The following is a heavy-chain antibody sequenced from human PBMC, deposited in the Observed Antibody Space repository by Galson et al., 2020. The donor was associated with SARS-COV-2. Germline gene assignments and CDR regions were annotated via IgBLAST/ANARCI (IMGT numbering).Heavy chain of an antibody. V-gene: IGHV1-8*01. Sequence: APVKVSCKDSGYTFTSYEINWVRQATGHGLEWMGWMNPNRGNRGYAQKFQGRVTMNRNTSISTAYMELSSLRSEDTAVYYCARAKVGGYCSVGGCYADYYVHVFGKGPTSTVPS. CDR2: MNPNRGNR. CDR1: GYTFTSYE. D-gene: IGHD2-15*01. J-gene: IGHJ6*03. CDR3: ARAKVGGYCSVGGCYADYYVHV.